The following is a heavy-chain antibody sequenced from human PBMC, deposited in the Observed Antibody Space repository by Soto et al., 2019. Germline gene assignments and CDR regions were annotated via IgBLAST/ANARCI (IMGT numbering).Heavy chain of an antibody. V-gene: IGHV1-46*03. Sequence: QVQLVQSGAEVKKPGASMRVSCKASGYTFGTYYLHWVRQAPGQGLEWMGIVTPSGGSTSYAQKFQGRVTMTRDTSTSTVYMELSSLRSEDTAIYYCARSDDYWYFDLWGRGTLVTVSS. CDR1: GYTFGTYY. CDR3: ARSDDYWYFDL. J-gene: IGHJ2*01. CDR2: VTPSGGST.